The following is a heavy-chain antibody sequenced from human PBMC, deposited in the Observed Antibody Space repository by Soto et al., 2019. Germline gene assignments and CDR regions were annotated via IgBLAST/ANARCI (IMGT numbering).Heavy chain of an antibody. CDR1: GGTFSSYA. CDR3: ARDRYCSSTSCYSWFDP. J-gene: IGHJ5*02. CDR2: IIPIFGTA. V-gene: IGHV1-69*13. D-gene: IGHD2-2*01. Sequence: GASVKVSCKASGGTFSSYAISWVRQAPGQGLEWMGGIIPIFGTANYAQEFQGRVTITADESTSTAHMELSSLRSEDTAVYYCARDRYCSSTSCYSWFDPWGQGTLVTVSS.